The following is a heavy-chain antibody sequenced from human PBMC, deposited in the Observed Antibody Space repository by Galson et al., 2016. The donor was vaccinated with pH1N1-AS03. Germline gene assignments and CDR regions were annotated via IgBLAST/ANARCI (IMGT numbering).Heavy chain of an antibody. CDR1: GGSFTYYY. Sequence: SETLSLTCNVSGGSFTYYYWSWIRQPPGKGLEWIGYIYYSGSTNYHPSLRSRLTISLDTSKNQISLELSSVTAADTAVYYCPRHGRPHSGVLAALTAFDYWCPGALVTVSS. D-gene: IGHD3-9*01. V-gene: IGHV4-59*08. CDR3: PRHGRPHSGVLAALTAFDY. J-gene: IGHJ4*02. CDR2: IYYSGST.